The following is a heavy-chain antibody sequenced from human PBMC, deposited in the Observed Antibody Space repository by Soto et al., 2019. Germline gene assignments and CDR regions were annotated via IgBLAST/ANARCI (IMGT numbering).Heavy chain of an antibody. D-gene: IGHD3-10*01. CDR2: INPSGTT. J-gene: IGHJ5*02. CDR3: ARGGDGEYVGWFDP. Sequence: QVQLHQGGAGLLKPSETLSLTCGVSGGSFSGYYWSWIRQSPGKGLEWIGEINPSGTTHYNPSLKSRFTISVDTPESQFSLKVKSVPAADPAVYYCARGGDGEYVGWFDPWRQGTLVTASS. V-gene: IGHV4-34*01. CDR1: GGSFSGYY.